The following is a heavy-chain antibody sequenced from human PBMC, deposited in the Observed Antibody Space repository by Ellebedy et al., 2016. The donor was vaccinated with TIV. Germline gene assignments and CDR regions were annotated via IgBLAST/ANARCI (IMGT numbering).Heavy chain of an antibody. Sequence: GESLKISXTASGFTFGDYAMSWFRQAPGKGLEWVGFIRSKAYGGTTEYAASVKGRFTISRDDSKSIAYLQMNSLKTEDTAVYYCGADSGYYYYYGMDVWGQGTTVTVSS. CDR3: GADSGYYYYYGMDV. CDR2: IRSKAYGGTT. D-gene: IGHD1-26*01. J-gene: IGHJ6*02. V-gene: IGHV3-49*03. CDR1: GFTFGDYA.